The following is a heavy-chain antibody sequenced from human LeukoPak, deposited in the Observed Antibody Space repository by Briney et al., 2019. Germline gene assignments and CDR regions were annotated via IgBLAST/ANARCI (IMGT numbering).Heavy chain of an antibody. Sequence: GASVKVSCKASGYTFTSYGISWVRQAPGQGLEWMGWISAYNGNTNYAQKLQGRVTMTTDTSTSTAYMELRSLRSDDTAVYYCARGVRIVRGVIMGPFDYWGQGTLVTVPS. J-gene: IGHJ4*02. V-gene: IGHV1-18*01. CDR1: GYTFTSYG. CDR3: ARGVRIVRGVIMGPFDY. CDR2: ISAYNGNT. D-gene: IGHD3-10*01.